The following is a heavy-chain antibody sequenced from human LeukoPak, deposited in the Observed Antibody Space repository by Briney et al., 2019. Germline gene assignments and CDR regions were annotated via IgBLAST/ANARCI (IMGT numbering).Heavy chain of an antibody. J-gene: IGHJ4*02. D-gene: IGHD2-2*01. CDR1: GFTFSDHY. V-gene: IGHV3-72*01. Sequence: GGSLRLSCAASGFTFSDHYMDWVRQAPGKGLEGVGRSRNKDYSYTTEYAASVKGRFTISRDDLKNSVYLQMNSLKTEDTAMYYCLRGFCSSGSCYSGDYLGQGTLVTVSS. CDR2: SRNKDYSYTT. CDR3: LRGFCSSGSCYSGDY.